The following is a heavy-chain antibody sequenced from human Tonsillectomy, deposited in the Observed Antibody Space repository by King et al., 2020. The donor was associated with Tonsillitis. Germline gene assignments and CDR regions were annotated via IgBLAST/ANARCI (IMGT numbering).Heavy chain of an antibody. V-gene: IGHV3-33*01. CDR2: IWYDKSNK. D-gene: IGHD1-1*01. Sequence: VQLVESGGGVVQPGRSLRLSCAASGFTFSSYGMHGVLQAPGKGLEGVAVIWYDKSNKYYADSVKGRFTISRDNSKNILYLQMNSLRVEDTAVYYCARSWNDEGYDYWGRGTLVTVSP. CDR3: ARSWNDEGYDY. CDR1: GFTFSSYG. J-gene: IGHJ4*02.